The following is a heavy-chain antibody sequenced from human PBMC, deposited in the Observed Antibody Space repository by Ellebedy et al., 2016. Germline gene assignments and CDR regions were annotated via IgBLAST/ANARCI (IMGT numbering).Heavy chain of an antibody. CDR2: VFYTGST. D-gene: IGHD7-27*01. CDR3: ARGYLGNSFDL. CDR1: GGSINGLY. V-gene: IGHV4-59*11. Sequence: GSLRLSCAVSGGSINGLYWSWIRQPPGKGLEWIGFVFYTGSTNYNPSLESRVTISVDASKNQFSLKLNSVTAADTAVYFCARGYLGNSFDLWGRGTLVTVSS. J-gene: IGHJ2*01.